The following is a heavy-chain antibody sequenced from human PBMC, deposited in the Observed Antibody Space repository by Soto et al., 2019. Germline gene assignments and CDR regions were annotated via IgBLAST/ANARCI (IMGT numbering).Heavy chain of an antibody. J-gene: IGHJ3*02. CDR2: ISGSGGSI. V-gene: IGHV3-23*01. Sequence: QPGGSLRLSCAASGFTFSNHAMSWVRQAPRKGLEWVSAISGSGGSIFYADSVKGQFTISRDNSKNTLFLQMNSLRAEDTAVYFCAKGNYNYGDALDIWGQRTMVTVSS. CDR1: GFTFSNHA. D-gene: IGHD4-17*01. CDR3: AKGNYNYGDALDI.